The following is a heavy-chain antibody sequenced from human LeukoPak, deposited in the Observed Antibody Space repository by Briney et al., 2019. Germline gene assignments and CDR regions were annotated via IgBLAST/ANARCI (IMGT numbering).Heavy chain of an antibody. Sequence: SETLSLTCTVSGGPISSYYWSWIRQPPGKGLEWIGYIYYSGSTNYNPSLKSRVTISVDTSKNQFSLKLSSVTAADTAVYYCARDRYYYDSTGYAFDIWGQGTMVTVSS. J-gene: IGHJ3*02. V-gene: IGHV4-59*01. D-gene: IGHD3-22*01. CDR1: GGPISSYY. CDR2: IYYSGST. CDR3: ARDRYYYDSTGYAFDI.